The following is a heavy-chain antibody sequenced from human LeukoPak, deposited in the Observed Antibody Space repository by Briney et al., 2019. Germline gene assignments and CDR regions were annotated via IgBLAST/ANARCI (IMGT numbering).Heavy chain of an antibody. J-gene: IGHJ2*01. Sequence: PGGSLRLSCAASGFTFDDYAMHWVRQAPGKGLEWVSGISWNSGSIGYADSVKGRFTISRDNAKNSLYLQMNSLRAEDMALYYCAKEGSNYEYFDLWGRGTLVTVSS. CDR3: AKEGSNYEYFDL. V-gene: IGHV3-9*03. D-gene: IGHD4-11*01. CDR1: GFTFDDYA. CDR2: ISWNSGSI.